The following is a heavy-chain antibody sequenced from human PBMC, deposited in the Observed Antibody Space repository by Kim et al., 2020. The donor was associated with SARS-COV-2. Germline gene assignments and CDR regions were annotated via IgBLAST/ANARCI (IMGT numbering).Heavy chain of an antibody. V-gene: IGHV3-53*04. D-gene: IGHD6-19*01. J-gene: IGHJ3*02. CDR2: ST. CDR3: AVAVADAFDI. Sequence: STYCADAVKGRFTIYRHNAKNTLYLQMNSVRAEDTAVYYCAVAVADAFDIWGQGTMVTVSS.